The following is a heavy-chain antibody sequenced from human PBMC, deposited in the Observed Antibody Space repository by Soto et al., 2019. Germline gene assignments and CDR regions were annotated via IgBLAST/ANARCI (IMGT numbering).Heavy chain of an antibody. CDR2: ISAYNGNT. Sequence: ASVKVSCKASGYTFTSYGISWVRQAPGQGLEWMGWISAYNGNTNYAQKLQGRVTMTTDTSTSTAYMELRSLRSDDTAVYYCARDGYDFWSGYEPFDAFDIWGQGTMVTVSS. V-gene: IGHV1-18*01. CDR1: GYTFTSYG. J-gene: IGHJ3*02. CDR3: ARDGYDFWSGYEPFDAFDI. D-gene: IGHD3-3*01.